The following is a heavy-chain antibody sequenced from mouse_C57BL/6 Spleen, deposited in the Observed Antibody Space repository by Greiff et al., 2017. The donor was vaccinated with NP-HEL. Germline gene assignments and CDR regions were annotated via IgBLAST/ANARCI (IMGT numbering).Heavy chain of an antibody. V-gene: IGHV1-82*01. CDR2: IYPGDGDT. D-gene: IGHD1-1*01. Sequence: VQLQQSGPELVKPGASVKISCKASGYAFSSSWMNWVKQRPGKGLEWIGRIYPGDGDTNYNGKFKGKATLTADKSSSTAYMQLSSLTSEDSAVYFCARFITPYWYFDVWGTGTTVTVSS. CDR1: GYAFSSSW. CDR3: ARFITPYWYFDV. J-gene: IGHJ1*03.